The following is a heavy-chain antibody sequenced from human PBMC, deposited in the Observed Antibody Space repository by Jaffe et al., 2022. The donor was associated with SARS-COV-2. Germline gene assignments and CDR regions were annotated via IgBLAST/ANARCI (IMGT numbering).Heavy chain of an antibody. CDR1: GFTFSSYS. V-gene: IGHV3-21*01. D-gene: IGHD2-2*01. J-gene: IGHJ6*03. Sequence: EVQLVESGGGLVKPGGSLRLSCAASGFTFSSYSMNWVRQAPGKGLEWVSSISSSSSYIYYADSVKGRFTISRDNAKNSLYLQMNSLRAEDTAVYYCASRGYCSSTSCRPKGYYYYYMDVWGKGTTVTVSS. CDR3: ASRGYCSSTSCRPKGYYYYYMDV. CDR2: ISSSSSYI.